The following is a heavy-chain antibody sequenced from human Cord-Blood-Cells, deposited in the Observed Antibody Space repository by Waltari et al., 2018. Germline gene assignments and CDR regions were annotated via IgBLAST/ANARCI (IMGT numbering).Heavy chain of an antibody. Sequence: QVQLVQSGVEVKKPGSSVKVSCKASGGTFSSYAISWVRQAPGQGLEWMGGIIPIFGRANDEQEVQGRGKITADEYKSTAYMELSRLRSEDTAVDLCAGAIAAAGIFDYWGQGTLVTVSS. D-gene: IGHD6-13*01. CDR1: GGTFSSYA. CDR3: AGAIAAAGIFDY. V-gene: IGHV1-69*01. J-gene: IGHJ4*02. CDR2: IIPIFGRA.